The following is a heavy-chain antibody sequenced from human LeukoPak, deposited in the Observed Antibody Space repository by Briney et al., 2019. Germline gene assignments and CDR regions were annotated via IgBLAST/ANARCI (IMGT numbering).Heavy chain of an antibody. J-gene: IGHJ4*02. Sequence: SVKVSCKASGGTFTSYAISWVRQAPGQGLEWMGGIIPIFGTANYAQKFQGRVTITADESTSTAYMELSSLRSEDTAVYYCGYEKAKVRGVIDYWGQGTLVTVSS. V-gene: IGHV1-69*13. D-gene: IGHD3-10*01. CDR3: GYEKAKVRGVIDY. CDR1: GGTFTSYA. CDR2: IIPIFGTA.